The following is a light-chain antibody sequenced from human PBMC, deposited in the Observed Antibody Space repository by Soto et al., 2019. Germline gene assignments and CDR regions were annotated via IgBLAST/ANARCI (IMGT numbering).Light chain of an antibody. Sequence: EIVLTQSPGTLSLSPGERATLSCRARQSVSSSSLAWYQQIPGQAPRLLIFAASRRATGIPDRFRGSGSGTDFTLTISRLEPGDFAVYYCQQYGSSPFTFGPGTKVDIK. J-gene: IGKJ3*01. CDR1: QSVSSSS. CDR2: AAS. V-gene: IGKV3-20*01. CDR3: QQYGSSPFT.